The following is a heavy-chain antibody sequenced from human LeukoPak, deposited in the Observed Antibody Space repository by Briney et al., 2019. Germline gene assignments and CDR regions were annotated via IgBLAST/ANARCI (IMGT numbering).Heavy chain of an antibody. CDR1: GYTFTSYG. J-gene: IGHJ6*03. CDR3: ARKRKTSSSANYYYYYMDV. Sequence: GASVKVSCKASGYTFTSYGTSWVRQAPGQGLEWMGWISAYNGNTNYAQKLQGRVTMTTDTSTSTAYMELRSLRSDDTAVYYCARKRKTSSSANYYYYYMDVWGKGTTVTVSS. V-gene: IGHV1-18*01. D-gene: IGHD6-6*01. CDR2: ISAYNGNT.